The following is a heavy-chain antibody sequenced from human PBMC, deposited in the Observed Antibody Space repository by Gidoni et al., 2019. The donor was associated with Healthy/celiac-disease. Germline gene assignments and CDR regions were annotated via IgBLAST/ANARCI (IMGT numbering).Heavy chain of an antibody. V-gene: IGHV4-4*02. J-gene: IGHJ3*02. CDR2: IYHSGST. D-gene: IGHD1-26*01. CDR3: ARDLGSYYRLGAFDI. Sequence: QVQLQESGPGLVMPSGTLSLTCAVSGGSISSSNRWSWVRQPPGKGLEWIGEIYHSGSTNYNPSLKSRVTISVDKSKNQFSLKLSAVTAADTAVYYCARDLGSYYRLGAFDIWGQGTMVTVSS. CDR1: GGSISSSNR.